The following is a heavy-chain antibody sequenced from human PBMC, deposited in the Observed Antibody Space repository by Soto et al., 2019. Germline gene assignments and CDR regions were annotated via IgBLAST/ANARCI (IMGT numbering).Heavy chain of an antibody. V-gene: IGHV1-69*05. D-gene: IGHD3-9*01. CDR2: IIPIFGNT. CDR1: GGTFSSYA. J-gene: IGHJ4*02. CDR3: ARGDILIDY. Sequence: SVKVSCKASGGTFSSYAISWVRQAPGQGLEWMGGIIPIFGNTKYSQKFQGRVTITRDTSASTAYMELSSLRSEDTAVYYCARGDILIDYWGQGTLVTVSS.